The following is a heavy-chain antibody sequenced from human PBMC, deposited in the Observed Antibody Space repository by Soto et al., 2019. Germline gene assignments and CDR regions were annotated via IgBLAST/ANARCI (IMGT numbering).Heavy chain of an antibody. CDR2: IVPTLRIT. Sequence: QVQLVQSGAEVKKPGASLRVSCETSGGTSTIYTITWVRQAPGQGLQWMGRIVPTLRITNYAQEFQGRLTLTADSSTSTAHMELTSLTSEDTAVYYCATDKYGAGRVGVHFWGQGTLVTVSS. CDR3: ATDKYGAGRVGVHF. D-gene: IGHD3-3*02. CDR1: GGTSTIYT. V-gene: IGHV1-69*08. J-gene: IGHJ4*02.